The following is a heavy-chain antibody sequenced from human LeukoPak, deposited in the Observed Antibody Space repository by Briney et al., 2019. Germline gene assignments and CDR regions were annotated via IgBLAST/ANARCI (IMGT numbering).Heavy chain of an antibody. V-gene: IGHV3-64D*06. D-gene: IGHD2-15*01. CDR1: GFTFSSYA. CDR2: ISSNGGST. CDR3: VKGLGYCSGGSCYTATDY. J-gene: IGHJ4*02. Sequence: GGSLRLSCSASGFTFSSYATHWVRQAPGKGLEYVSAISSNGGSTYYADSVKGRFTISRDNSKNTLYLQMSSPRAEDTAVYYCVKGLGYCSGGSCYTATDYWGQGTLVTVSS.